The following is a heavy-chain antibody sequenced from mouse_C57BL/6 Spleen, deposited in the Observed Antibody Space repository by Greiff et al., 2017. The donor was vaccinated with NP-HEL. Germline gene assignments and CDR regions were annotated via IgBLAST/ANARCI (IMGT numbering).Heavy chain of an antibody. CDR2: IDPANGNT. V-gene: IGHV14-3*01. Sequence: DVQLQESVAELVRPGASVKLSCTASGFNIKNTYMHWVKQRPEQGLEWIGRIDPANGNTKYAPKFQGKATITADTSSNTAYLQLSSLTSEDTAIYYCVYYDYDGWYFDVWGTGTTVTVSS. CDR3: VYYDYDGWYFDV. D-gene: IGHD2-4*01. J-gene: IGHJ1*03. CDR1: GFNIKNTY.